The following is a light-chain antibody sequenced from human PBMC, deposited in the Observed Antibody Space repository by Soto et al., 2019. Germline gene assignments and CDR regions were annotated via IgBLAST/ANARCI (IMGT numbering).Light chain of an antibody. V-gene: IGKV1-27*01. CDR2: AAS. J-gene: IGKJ4*01. Sequence: DIQMTQSPSSLSASVGDRVTITCRSSQGISKYLAWYQQKPGKVPKLLIYAASTLQSGVPSRFSGSGSGTDFTLTISSLQPEDVATYYCQNYNSAPFTFGGGTKVEIK. CDR1: QGISKY. CDR3: QNYNSAPFT.